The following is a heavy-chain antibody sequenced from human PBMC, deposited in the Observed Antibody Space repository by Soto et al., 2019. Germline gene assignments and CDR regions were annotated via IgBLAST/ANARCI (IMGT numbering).Heavy chain of an antibody. Sequence: GGSLRLSCAASGFTFSSYAMSWVRQAPGKGLEWVSAISGSGGSTYYADSVKGRFTISRDNSKNTLYLQMNSLRAEDTAVYYCAKGSYGGNPKGYYFDYWGQGTLVTVPS. CDR3: AKGSYGGNPKGYYFDY. J-gene: IGHJ4*02. CDR1: GFTFSSYA. D-gene: IGHD4-17*01. CDR2: ISGSGGST. V-gene: IGHV3-23*01.